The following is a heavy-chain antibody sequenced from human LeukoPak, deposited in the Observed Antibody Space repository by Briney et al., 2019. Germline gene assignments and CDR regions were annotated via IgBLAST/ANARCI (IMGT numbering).Heavy chain of an antibody. J-gene: IGHJ4*02. Sequence: GGSLRLSCAASGFPFSSYAMSWVRQAPGKGLEWVSAISGSGGNTYYADSVKGRFTISRDNSKNTLYLQMNSLRAEDTAVYYCAKDQGGYCSGGSCPVDYWGQGTLVTVSS. V-gene: IGHV3-23*01. CDR1: GFPFSSYA. D-gene: IGHD2-15*01. CDR3: AKDQGGYCSGGSCPVDY. CDR2: ISGSGGNT.